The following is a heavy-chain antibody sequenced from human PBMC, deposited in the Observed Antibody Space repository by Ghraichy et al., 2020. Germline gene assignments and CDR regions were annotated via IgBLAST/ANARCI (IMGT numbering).Heavy chain of an antibody. V-gene: IGHV4-34*01. J-gene: IGHJ4*02. CDR3: ASWNSNGGGD. D-gene: IGHD2/OR15-2a*01. CDR2: INHSGST. CDR1: GGSFSGYY. Sequence: SQTLSLTCAVYGGSFSGYYWSWIRQPPGKGLEWIGEINHSGSTNYNPSLKSRVTISVDTSKNQFSLKLSSVTAADTAVYYCASWNSNGGGDWGQGTLVTVSS.